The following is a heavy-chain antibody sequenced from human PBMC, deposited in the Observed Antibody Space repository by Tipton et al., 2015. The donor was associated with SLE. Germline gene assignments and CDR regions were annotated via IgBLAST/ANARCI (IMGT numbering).Heavy chain of an antibody. J-gene: IGHJ1*01. D-gene: IGHD4/OR15-4a*01. V-gene: IGHV1-2*02. CDR1: GYTFTGYY. CDR3: AIPVDDSGAGYFQH. CDR2: INPNSGGT. Sequence: QLVQSGAEVKKPGASVTVSCKASGYTFTGYYIHWVRQAPGQGLEWMGWINPNSGGTNYAQKFQGRVTMTRDTSISTAYMELSRLRSDDTAVYYCAIPVDDSGAGYFQHWGQGTLVTVSS.